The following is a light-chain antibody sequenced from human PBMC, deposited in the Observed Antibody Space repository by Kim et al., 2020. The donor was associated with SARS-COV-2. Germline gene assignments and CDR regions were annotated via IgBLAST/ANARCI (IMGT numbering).Light chain of an antibody. CDR1: QSINSY. V-gene: IGKV1-39*01. J-gene: IGKJ2*01. CDR2: AAS. Sequence: DIQMTQSPSSLSASVGDRVTITCRTSQSINSYLSWFQQKPGKVPKLLIHAASNLQSGVPPRFSGSASGTDFTLTISSLQPEDFATYYCQQSYALPYTFGQGTKLEI. CDR3: QQSYALPYT.